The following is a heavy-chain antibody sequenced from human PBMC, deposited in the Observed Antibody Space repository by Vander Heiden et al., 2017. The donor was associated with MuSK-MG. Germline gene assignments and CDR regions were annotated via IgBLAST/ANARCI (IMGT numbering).Heavy chain of an antibody. CDR1: GFTFSSYA. CDR3: ARAYVDTAMPNDYFDY. V-gene: IGHV3-30-3*01. D-gene: IGHD5-18*01. Sequence: QVQLVESGGGVVQPGRSLRLSCAASGFTFSSYAMHWVRQAPGKGLEWVAVISYDGSNKYYADSVKGRFTISRDNSKNTLYLQMNSLRAEDTAVYYCARAYVDTAMPNDYFDYWGQGTLVTVSS. CDR2: ISYDGSNK. J-gene: IGHJ4*02.